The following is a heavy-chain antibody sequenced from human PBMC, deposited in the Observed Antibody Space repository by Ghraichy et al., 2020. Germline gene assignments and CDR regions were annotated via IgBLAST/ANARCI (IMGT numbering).Heavy chain of an antibody. Sequence: GESLNISCVASGFTFSRYNMNWVRQAPGKGLEWISYVSSSSGSINYADSVKGRFTISRDNAKNSLYLQMNSLRAEDTAVYYCVRGVVGATSPLEYWGQGTLVTVSS. CDR2: VSSSSGSI. CDR1: GFTFSRYN. CDR3: VRGVVGATSPLEY. D-gene: IGHD1-26*01. J-gene: IGHJ4*02. V-gene: IGHV3-21*01.